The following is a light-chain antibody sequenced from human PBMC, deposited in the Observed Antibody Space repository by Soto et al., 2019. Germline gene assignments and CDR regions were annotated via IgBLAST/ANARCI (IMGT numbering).Light chain of an antibody. Sequence: DFQMTQSPSTLSASVGDRVTITCRASQNIRSRLAWFQQKPGKAPKLLIYDACSLESGVPQRFSCSGSGTEFSFTLSSLQTDDFSNYYCQQYHSYWTFGQGTKVE. J-gene: IGKJ1*01. V-gene: IGKV1-5*01. CDR2: DAC. CDR3: QQYHSYWT. CDR1: QNIRSR.